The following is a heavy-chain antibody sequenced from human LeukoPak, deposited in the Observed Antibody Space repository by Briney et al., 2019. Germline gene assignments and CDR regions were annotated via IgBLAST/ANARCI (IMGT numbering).Heavy chain of an antibody. CDR3: AREADDRRYVVDY. CDR1: GGSISSGGYY. CDR2: IYYSGST. Sequence: SETLSLTCTVSGGSISSGGYYWSWIRQHPGKGLEWIGYIYYSGSTYYNPSLKSRVTISVDTSKNQFSLKLSSVTAADTAVYYCAREADDRRYVVDYWGQGTLVTVSS. D-gene: IGHD2-21*01. J-gene: IGHJ4*02. V-gene: IGHV4-31*03.